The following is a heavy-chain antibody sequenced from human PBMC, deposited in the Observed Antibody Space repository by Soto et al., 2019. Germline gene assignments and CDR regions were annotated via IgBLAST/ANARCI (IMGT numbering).Heavy chain of an antibody. CDR2: ISYDGSNK. D-gene: IGHD2-2*01. CDR3: AKVHCSSTSCYPNYYYYYGMDV. Sequence: VQVVESGGGVVQPGRSLRLSCAASGFTFSSYGMHWVRQAPGKGLEWVAVISYDGSNKYYADSVKGRFTVSRDNSKNTLYLQMNSLRAEDTAVYYCAKVHCSSTSCYPNYYYYYGMDVWGQGTTVTVSS. CDR1: GFTFSSYG. J-gene: IGHJ6*02. V-gene: IGHV3-30*18.